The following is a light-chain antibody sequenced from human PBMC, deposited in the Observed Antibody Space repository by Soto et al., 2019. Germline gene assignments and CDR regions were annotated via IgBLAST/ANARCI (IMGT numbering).Light chain of an antibody. CDR2: DVS. V-gene: IGLV2-14*01. CDR1: SSDIGGYKY. CDR3: SSYTGGSTYV. Sequence: QSVLTQPPSVSGSPGQSITISCTGTSSDIGGYKYVSWYQQHPGRAPKLMIYDVSNRPSGVSNRFSGSKSGNTATLAISGLQGQDEAEYYCSSYTGGSTYVFGTGPKVPVL. J-gene: IGLJ1*01.